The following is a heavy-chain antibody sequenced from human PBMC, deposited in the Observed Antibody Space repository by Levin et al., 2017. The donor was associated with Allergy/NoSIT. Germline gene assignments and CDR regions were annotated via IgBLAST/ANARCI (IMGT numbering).Heavy chain of an antibody. J-gene: IGHJ6*02. V-gene: IGHV3-74*01. Sequence: SGFTFSNYWMHWVRQAPGKGLVWVSRIKSDGSDKIYADSVKGRFTISRDNAKNTLYLEMNSLRVDDTAVYYCARDKTDAVDLWGQGTTVTVSS. CDR2: IKSDGSDK. CDR1: GFTFSNYW. CDR3: ARDKTDAVDL.